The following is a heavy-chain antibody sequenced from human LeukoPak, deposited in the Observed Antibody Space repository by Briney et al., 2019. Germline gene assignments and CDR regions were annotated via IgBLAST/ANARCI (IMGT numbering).Heavy chain of an antibody. V-gene: IGHV1-2*06. CDR3: ARDGQYSSSWYRSNYYYYYGMDV. CDR1: GYTFNNYA. D-gene: IGHD6-13*01. CDR2: INPNSGGT. J-gene: IGHJ6*02. Sequence: ASVKVSCKSSGYTFNNYAMNWARQAPGQGLEWMGRINPNSGGTNYAQKFQGRVTMTRDTSISTAYMELSRLRSDDTAVYYCARDGQYSSSWYRSNYYYYYGMDVWGQGTTVTVSS.